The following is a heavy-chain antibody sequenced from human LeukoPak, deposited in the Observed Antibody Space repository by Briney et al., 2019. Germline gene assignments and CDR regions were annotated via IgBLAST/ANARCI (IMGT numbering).Heavy chain of an antibody. CDR1: GYTFSRYY. Sequence: ASVKVSCKAAGYTFSRYYVHWVRQAPGQGLEWMGWMSPNSGDTGYAQKFQGRVTMTSDSSISTAYMERSSLRSEDTAIYYCVRTPPNWGFDYWGQGTLVTVSS. CDR3: VRTPPNWGFDY. J-gene: IGHJ4*02. D-gene: IGHD7-27*01. V-gene: IGHV1-8*01. CDR2: MSPNSGDT.